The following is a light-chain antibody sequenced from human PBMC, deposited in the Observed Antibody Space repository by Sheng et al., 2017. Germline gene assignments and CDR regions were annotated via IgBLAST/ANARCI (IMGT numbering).Light chain of an antibody. Sequence: EIVMTQSPATLSVSPGERATLSCRASQSVSSNLAWYQQKPGQAPRLLIYGASTRATGIPARFSGSGSGTEFTLTISSLQSEDFATYYCQQYHSTLFTFGQGTRLEIK. CDR1: QSVSSN. CDR2: GAS. CDR3: QQYHSTLFT. V-gene: IGKV3-15*01. J-gene: IGKJ5*01.